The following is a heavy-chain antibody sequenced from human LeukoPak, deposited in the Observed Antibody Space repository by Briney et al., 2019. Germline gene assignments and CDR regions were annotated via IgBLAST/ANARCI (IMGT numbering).Heavy chain of an antibody. CDR2: IYPGDSDT. CDR1: GYSFTGYW. CDR3: ARHGAVAGTSY. Sequence: GESLKISCKGSGYSFTGYWIGWVRQMPGKGLEWMGIIYPGDSDTRYSPSFQGQVTISADKSVSTAYLQWSSLKASDTAMHYCARHGAVAGTSYWGQGTLVTVSS. V-gene: IGHV5-51*01. D-gene: IGHD6-19*01. J-gene: IGHJ4*02.